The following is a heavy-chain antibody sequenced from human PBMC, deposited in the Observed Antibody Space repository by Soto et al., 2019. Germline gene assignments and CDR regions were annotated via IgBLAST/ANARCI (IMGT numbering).Heavy chain of an antibody. CDR2: VSYSGGT. Sequence: PSETLSLTCTVTGASVKNDFWSWIRQPPGKRLEWLGYVSYSGGTNSNPSVKGRVTISVDTSKNQFSLNLTSATAADTAIYYCVRTTGHMTGFYYWGQGNLVTVSS. V-gene: IGHV4-59*08. CDR3: VRTTGHMTGFYY. J-gene: IGHJ4*02. CDR1: GASVKNDF. D-gene: IGHD3-9*01.